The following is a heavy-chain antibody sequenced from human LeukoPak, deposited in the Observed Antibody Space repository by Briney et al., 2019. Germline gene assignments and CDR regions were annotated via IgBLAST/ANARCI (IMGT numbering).Heavy chain of an antibody. CDR2: IHYSGST. Sequence: SETLSLTCTVSGGSISSYYYTWIRQPPGKGLEWIGYIHYSGSTNYNPSLKRRVTISVETSKNQFSLNLRSVTAADTAVYYCARGSRYYYDSSGYLFDYWGQGTLVTVSS. CDR3: ARGSRYYYDSSGYLFDY. J-gene: IGHJ4*02. V-gene: IGHV4-59*01. CDR1: GGSISSYY. D-gene: IGHD3-22*01.